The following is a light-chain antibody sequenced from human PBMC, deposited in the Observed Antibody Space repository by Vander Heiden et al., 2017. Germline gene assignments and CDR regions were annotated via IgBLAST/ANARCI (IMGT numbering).Light chain of an antibody. Sequence: DHQMTQAPSSLSASVGDRVTITCRASQSISSYLNWYQQKPGKAPKLLIYAASSLQSGVPSRFSGSGSGTDFTLTISSLQPEDFATYYCQQSYSTPYTFGQWTKLEIK. V-gene: IGKV1-39*01. CDR2: AAS. J-gene: IGKJ2*01. CDR3: QQSYSTPYT. CDR1: QSISSY.